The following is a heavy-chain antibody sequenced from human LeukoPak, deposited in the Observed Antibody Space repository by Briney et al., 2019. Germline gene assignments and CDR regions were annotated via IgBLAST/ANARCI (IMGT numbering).Heavy chain of an antibody. Sequence: GGSLRLSCEASGFTFNTYSMNWARQAPGKGLEWVSSITTSSTYIYYADSVRGRFTISRDNAKNSLFLHMDSLRAEDTAVYYCARDEAYYYYMDVWGKGTTVTVSS. J-gene: IGHJ6*03. CDR2: ITTSSTYI. CDR1: GFTFNTYS. V-gene: IGHV3-21*01. CDR3: ARDEAYYYYMDV.